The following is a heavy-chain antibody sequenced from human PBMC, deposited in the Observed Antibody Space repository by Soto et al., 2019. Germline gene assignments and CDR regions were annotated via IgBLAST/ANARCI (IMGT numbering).Heavy chain of an antibody. Sequence: GGSLRLSCTASGFSFNSNAMSWVRQAPGKGLEWVSVISGSGGVTFYADSVKGRFFISRDNARSSVYLQMSRLSVEDTAVYYCARGSFAPTSSDQDPFDMWGQGTMVTVSS. J-gene: IGHJ3*02. V-gene: IGHV3-23*01. CDR3: ARGSFAPTSSDQDPFDM. CDR2: ISGSGGVT. D-gene: IGHD6-19*01. CDR1: GFSFNSNA.